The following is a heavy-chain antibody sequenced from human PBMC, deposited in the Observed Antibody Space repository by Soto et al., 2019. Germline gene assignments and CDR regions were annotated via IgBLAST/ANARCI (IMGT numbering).Heavy chain of an antibody. CDR3: VKAGTDGYGLGSWLDP. Sequence: GGSLRLSGAACGFTFDDYSIHWVRQAPGKGLEWVSGISWNSGSIGYADSVKGRFTISRDNAKNSLYLQMNSLRAEDTALYYCVKAGTDGYGLGSWLDPWGQGRRVNVSS. V-gene: IGHV3-9*01. CDR2: ISWNSGSI. D-gene: IGHD5-18*01. J-gene: IGHJ5*02. CDR1: GFTFDDYS.